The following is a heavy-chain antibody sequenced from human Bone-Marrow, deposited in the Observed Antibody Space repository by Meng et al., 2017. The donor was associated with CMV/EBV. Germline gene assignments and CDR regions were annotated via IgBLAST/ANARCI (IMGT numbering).Heavy chain of an antibody. Sequence: ETLSLTCAASGFTFDDYAMHWVRQAPGKGLEWVSLISWDGGSTYYADSVKGRFTISRDNLRNSVYLQMNSLRDEDSAVYYCARAIGLDYWGQGTMVTVSS. V-gene: IGHV3-43D*03. CDR3: ARAIGLDY. J-gene: IGHJ4*02. D-gene: IGHD3-16*01. CDR1: GFTFDDYA. CDR2: ISWDGGST.